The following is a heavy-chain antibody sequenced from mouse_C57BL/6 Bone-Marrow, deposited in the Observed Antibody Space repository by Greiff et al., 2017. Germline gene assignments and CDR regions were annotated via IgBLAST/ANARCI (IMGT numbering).Heavy chain of an antibody. J-gene: IGHJ2*01. CDR3: ARRGEFYYGSSFYFDY. V-gene: IGHV1-69*01. CDR2: IDPSDSYT. Sequence: QVQLQQPGAELVMPGASVKLSCKASGYTFTSYWMHWVKQRPGQGLEWIGEIDPSDSYTNYNQKFKGKSTLTVDKSSSTAYMQLSSLTSEYSAVYYCARRGEFYYGSSFYFDYWGQGTTLTVSS. CDR1: GYTFTSYW. D-gene: IGHD1-1*01.